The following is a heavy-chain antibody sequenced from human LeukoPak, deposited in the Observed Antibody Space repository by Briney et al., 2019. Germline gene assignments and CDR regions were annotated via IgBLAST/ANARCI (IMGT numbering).Heavy chain of an antibody. J-gene: IGHJ4*02. CDR1: GFTFSSYS. Sequence: GGSLRLSCAASGFTFSSYSMDWVRQAPGKGLEWVSSISSSSSYIYYADSVKGRFTISRDNSKNTLHLQMNSLRAEDTALYYCARNDRYSSSPRYYFDYWGQGTLVTVSS. D-gene: IGHD6-13*01. CDR2: ISSSSSYI. V-gene: IGHV3-21*04. CDR3: ARNDRYSSSPRYYFDY.